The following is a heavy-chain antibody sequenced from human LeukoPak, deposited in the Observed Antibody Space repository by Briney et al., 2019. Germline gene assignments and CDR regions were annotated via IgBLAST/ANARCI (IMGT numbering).Heavy chain of an antibody. J-gene: IGHJ4*02. Sequence: SETLSLTCTVSGGSISSYYWTWIRQPARKGLEWIGRIYSSGSANYNPSLKSRVTMSVDSSKSQFSLKLSSVTAADTAVYYCARGGTGSTGFDYWGQGTLVTVSS. CDR1: GGSISSYY. V-gene: IGHV4-4*07. CDR2: IYSSGSA. D-gene: IGHD1-7*01. CDR3: ARGGTGSTGFDY.